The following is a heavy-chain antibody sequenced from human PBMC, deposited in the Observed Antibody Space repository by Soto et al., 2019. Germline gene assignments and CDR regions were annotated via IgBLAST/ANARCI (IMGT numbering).Heavy chain of an antibody. J-gene: IGHJ3*02. CDR1: GGTFSSYA. D-gene: IGHD3-22*01. Sequence: QVQLVQSGAEVKKPGSSVKVSCKASGGTFSSYAISWVRQAPGQGLEWMGGIIPIFGTANYAQKFQGRVTITADESTSKAYMELSSLRSEDTAVYYCARDAPRYYYDSSGYYSGAFDIWGQGTMVTVSS. CDR3: ARDAPRYYYDSSGYYSGAFDI. V-gene: IGHV1-69*12. CDR2: IIPIFGTA.